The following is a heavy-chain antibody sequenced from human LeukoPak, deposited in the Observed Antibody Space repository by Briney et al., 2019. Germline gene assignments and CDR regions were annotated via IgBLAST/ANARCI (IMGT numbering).Heavy chain of an antibody. D-gene: IGHD3-22*01. CDR3: ASYYYDSSGYYHAFDI. CDR1: GGSISSSSYY. V-gene: IGHV4-39*01. Sequence: PSETLSLTCTVSGGSISSSSYYWGWIRQPPGEGLEWIGSIYYSGSTYYNPSLKSRVTISVDTSKNQFSLKLSSVTAADTAVYYCASYYYDSSGYYHAFDIWGQGTMVTVSS. J-gene: IGHJ3*02. CDR2: IYYSGST.